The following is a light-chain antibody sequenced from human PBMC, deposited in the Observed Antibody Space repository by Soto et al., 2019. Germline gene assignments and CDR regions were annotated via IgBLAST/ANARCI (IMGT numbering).Light chain of an antibody. Sequence: EIVMTQSPATLSVSPGERATLSCRASQSVSNQLAWYQQKPGQAPRLLIYDASTRDTGIPGRFSGSGSGTEFTLTISSLQCEDLAVYYCQQYDKWPPSTFGQGTKVEIK. V-gene: IGKV3-15*01. CDR2: DAS. CDR3: QQYDKWPPST. J-gene: IGKJ1*01. CDR1: QSVSNQ.